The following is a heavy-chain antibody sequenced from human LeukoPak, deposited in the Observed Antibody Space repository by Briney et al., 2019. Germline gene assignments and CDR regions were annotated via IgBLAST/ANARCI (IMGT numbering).Heavy chain of an antibody. V-gene: IGHV4-59*08. D-gene: IGHD1-26*01. CDR1: GFTFSSYS. CDR3: ARHSSHVGATGGLVWFDP. J-gene: IGHJ5*02. Sequence: GSLRLSCAASGFTFSSYSMNWVRQAPGKGLEWIGYIYYSGRTNYNPSLKSRVTISVDTSKNQFSLKLSSVTAADTAVYYCARHSSHVGATGGLVWFDPWGQGTLVTVSA. CDR2: IYYSGRT.